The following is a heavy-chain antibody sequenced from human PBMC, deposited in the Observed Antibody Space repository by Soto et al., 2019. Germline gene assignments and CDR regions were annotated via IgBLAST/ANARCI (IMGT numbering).Heavy chain of an antibody. J-gene: IGHJ4*02. CDR3: AAAPPYSGGGKVDY. CDR1: GFTFSSAW. Sequence: EVQLVESGGGLVKPGGSLRLSCAASGFTFSSAWMTWVRQAPGKGLEWVGHIKNRNEGEIGKYAAPVRGRFSISRNDSRTTVYLKRNSLNTEDTAEYYCAAAPPYSGGGKVDYWGQGTLVTVSS. V-gene: IGHV3-15*01. CDR2: IKNRNEGEIG. D-gene: IGHD3-16*01.